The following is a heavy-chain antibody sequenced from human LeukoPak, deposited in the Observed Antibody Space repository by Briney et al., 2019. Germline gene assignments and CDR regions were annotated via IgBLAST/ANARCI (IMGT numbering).Heavy chain of an antibody. J-gene: IGHJ4*02. D-gene: IGHD1-14*01. CDR2: IYYSGST. CDR3: ARVSVDRIDY. CDR1: GGSISSYY. V-gene: IGHV4-59*12. Sequence: SETLSLTCTVSGGSISSYYWSWIRQPPGKGLEWIGFIYYSGSTFYNPSLQNRIVMSVDTSKNQFSLNLHSVTAADTAVFYCARVSVDRIDYWGQGILVTVSS.